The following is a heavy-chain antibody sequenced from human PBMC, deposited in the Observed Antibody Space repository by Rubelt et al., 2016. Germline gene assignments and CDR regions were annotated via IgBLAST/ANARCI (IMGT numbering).Heavy chain of an antibody. CDR1: GGSFSGYY. Sequence: QVQLQQWGAGLLKPSETLSLTCAVYGGSFSGYYWSWIRQPPGKGLEWIGEINHSGSTNYNPSLKSRVTISVDTSKNQFSLKLSSVTAADTAVYYCAREIGEYSSSTGLDYWGQGTLVTVSS. J-gene: IGHJ4*02. CDR2: INHSGST. CDR3: AREIGEYSSSTGLDY. D-gene: IGHD6-6*01. V-gene: IGHV4-34*01.